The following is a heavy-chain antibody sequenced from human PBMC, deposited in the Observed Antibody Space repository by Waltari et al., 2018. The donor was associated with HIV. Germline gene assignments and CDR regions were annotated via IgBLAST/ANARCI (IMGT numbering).Heavy chain of an antibody. J-gene: IGHJ4*02. CDR3: ARGFGCGGDCYYFDY. CDR2: IYSGGST. Sequence: VQLMESGGGLIPPGGSLRHSCSVAWFRFSRNYQTWLRPAPGKGLEWVSVIYSGGSTYYADSVKGRFTISRDNSKNTLYLQMNSLRAEDTAVYYCARGFGCGGDCYYFDYWGQGTLVTVSS. V-gene: IGHV3-53*01. CDR1: WFRFSRNY. D-gene: IGHD2-21*02.